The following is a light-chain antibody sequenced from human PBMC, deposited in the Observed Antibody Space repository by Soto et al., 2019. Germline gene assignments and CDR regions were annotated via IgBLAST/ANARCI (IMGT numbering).Light chain of an antibody. V-gene: IGKV1-5*03. CDR1: QTISSW. Sequence: DIQITQTCSPQAGSVGDRVKVNCRDSQTISSWLVWYQQKPGKAPKLLIYKASTYKSGVPSRFSRSGCGTEFTLTISSLQPDDFATNYSQHYNSYSEAFGQGTKVDIK. CDR3: QHYNSYSEA. J-gene: IGKJ1*01. CDR2: KAS.